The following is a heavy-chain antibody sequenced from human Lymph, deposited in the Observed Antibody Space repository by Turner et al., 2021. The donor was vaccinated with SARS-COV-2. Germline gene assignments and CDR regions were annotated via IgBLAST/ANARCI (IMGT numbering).Heavy chain of an antibody. J-gene: IGHJ4*02. Sequence: QLQLEESGPGLVRPSETLSPPCSVPGGSISSQTNYWDWIRPAPGKGLKWIGSIYYSGSTYYNPSLKSRLTMSVDTSKNQFSLNLGSVTAADTAVYYCARRPGGNFDYWGQGALVIVSS. CDR1: GGSISSQTNY. D-gene: IGHD1-26*01. CDR3: ARRPGGNFDY. V-gene: IGHV4-39*01. CDR2: IYYSGST.